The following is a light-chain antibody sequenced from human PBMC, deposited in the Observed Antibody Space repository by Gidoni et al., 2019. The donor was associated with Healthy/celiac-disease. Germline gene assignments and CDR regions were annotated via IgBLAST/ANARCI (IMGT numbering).Light chain of an antibody. CDR3: QQRSNWPPLT. J-gene: IGKJ4*01. Sequence: EIVLTQSPATLSLSPGERATLSCRASQSVSALIYDASNRATGIPARFSGSGSGTDFTLTISSLEPEDCAVYYCQQRSNWPPLTFGGGTKVEIK. CDR1: QSVSA. CDR2: DAS. V-gene: IGKV3-11*01.